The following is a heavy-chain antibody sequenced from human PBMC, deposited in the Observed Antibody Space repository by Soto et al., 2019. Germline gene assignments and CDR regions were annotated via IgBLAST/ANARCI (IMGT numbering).Heavy chain of an antibody. D-gene: IGHD5-18*01. CDR1: GFSLSTSGVG. V-gene: IGHV2-5*02. J-gene: IGHJ6*03. CDR2: IYWDDDK. Sequence: QITLKESGPTLVKPTQPLTLTCTFSGFSLSTSGVGVGWIRQPPGKALEWLALIYWDDDKRYSPSLKSRLTITKDTSKNQVVLTMTNMDPVDTATYYCARQLWPHGYYYMDVWGKGTTVTVSS. CDR3: ARQLWPHGYYYMDV.